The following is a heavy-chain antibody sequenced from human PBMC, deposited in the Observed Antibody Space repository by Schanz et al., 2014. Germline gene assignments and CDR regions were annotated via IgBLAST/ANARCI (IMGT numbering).Heavy chain of an antibody. V-gene: IGHV4-31*03. Sequence: QVQLQESGPGLVKPSQTLSLTCTVSGGSISSGGYYWSWIRQHPGKGLEWIGYIYYSGSTYYNPSLKSRVTISVDTSKNQFSLKLSSVTAADTAVYYCTRDKGTGDLPILRPAYGMDVWGQGTTVTVSS. CDR2: IYYSGST. CDR3: TRDKGTGDLPILRPAYGMDV. CDR1: GGSISSGGYY. D-gene: IGHD7-27*01. J-gene: IGHJ6*02.